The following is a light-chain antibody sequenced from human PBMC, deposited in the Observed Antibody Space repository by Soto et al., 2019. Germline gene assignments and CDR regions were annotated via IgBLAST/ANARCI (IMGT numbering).Light chain of an antibody. Sequence: EIVMTQSPATLSVSPGERATLSCRASQSVSYNLAWYQQKPGQAPRLLIYSASTRATGIPARFSGSGSGTEFTLTISSLQSEDFAVYYCQQYNIWPPLTFGGGTKVEIK. CDR1: QSVSYN. CDR2: SAS. V-gene: IGKV3-15*01. J-gene: IGKJ4*01. CDR3: QQYNIWPPLT.